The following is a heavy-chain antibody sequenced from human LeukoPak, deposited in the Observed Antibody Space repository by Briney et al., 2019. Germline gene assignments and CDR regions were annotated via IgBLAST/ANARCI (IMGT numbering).Heavy chain of an antibody. CDR1: GFTFSRYG. CDR2: ILYDGSNK. J-gene: IGHJ4*02. CDR3: AKDGGEYNYDY. V-gene: IGHV3-30*02. D-gene: IGHD1-1*01. Sequence: GRSLRLSCAASGFTFSRYGMHWVCQGPGKGLEWVAFILYDGSNKLYADSVKGRFTISRDNSKNTLYLQMNSLGAEDTAVYYCAKDGGEYNYDYWGQGTLVTVSS.